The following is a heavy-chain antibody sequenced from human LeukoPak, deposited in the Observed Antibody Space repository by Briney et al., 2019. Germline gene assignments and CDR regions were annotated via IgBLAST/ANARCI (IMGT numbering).Heavy chain of an antibody. CDR1: GGTFSSYA. V-gene: IGHV1-69*13. D-gene: IGHD6-6*01. J-gene: IGHJ6*02. CDR3: AAVGWEYSSSPLPMDV. Sequence: ASVKVSCKASGGTFSSYAISWVRQAPGQGLEWMGGIIPIFGTANYAQKFQGRVTITADESTSTVYMELSSLRSEDTAVYYCAAVGWEYSSSPLPMDVWGQGTTVTVSS. CDR2: IIPIFGTA.